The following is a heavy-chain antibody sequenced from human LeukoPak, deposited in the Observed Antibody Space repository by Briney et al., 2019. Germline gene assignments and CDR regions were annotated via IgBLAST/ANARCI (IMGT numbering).Heavy chain of an antibody. J-gene: IGHJ4*02. CDR1: GFTYSNYA. D-gene: IGHD5-12*01. Sequence: PGGSLRLSCAASGFTYSNYAMSWVRQAPGKGLEWVSVISGSGGSTYYADSVEGRFTISRDNSKKTVYLQMNSLRAEDTAVYYCARESGPFDYWGQGTLVTVSS. CDR2: ISGSGGST. V-gene: IGHV3-23*01. CDR3: ARESGPFDY.